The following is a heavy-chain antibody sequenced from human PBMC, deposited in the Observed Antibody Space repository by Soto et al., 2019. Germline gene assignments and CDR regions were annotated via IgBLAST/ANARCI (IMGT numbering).Heavy chain of an antibody. CDR1: GYSFTNYW. D-gene: IGHD4-17*01. J-gene: IGHJ5*02. CDR2: IYPSDSTT. CDR3: ARHGFYGDYSSNYFDP. V-gene: IGHV5-51*01. Sequence: SCKGSGYSFTNYWIAWVRQMPGKGLEYMGIIYPSDSTTRYSPSFQGQVTISADKSISTAYLQWNSLKASDTAMYYCARHGFYGDYSSNYFDPWGQGTLVTVSS.